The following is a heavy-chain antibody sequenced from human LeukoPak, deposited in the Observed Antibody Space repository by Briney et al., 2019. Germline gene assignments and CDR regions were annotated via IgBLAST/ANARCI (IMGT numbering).Heavy chain of an antibody. CDR3: ARGQGTMVRGVPDY. V-gene: IGHV4-34*01. D-gene: IGHD3-10*01. Sequence: LETLSLTCAVYGGSFSGYYWSWIRQPPGKGLEWIGEINHSGSTNYNPSLKSRVTISVDTSKNQFSLKLSSVTAADTAVYYCARGQGTMVRGVPDYWGQGTLVTVSS. CDR1: GGSFSGYY. J-gene: IGHJ4*02. CDR2: INHSGST.